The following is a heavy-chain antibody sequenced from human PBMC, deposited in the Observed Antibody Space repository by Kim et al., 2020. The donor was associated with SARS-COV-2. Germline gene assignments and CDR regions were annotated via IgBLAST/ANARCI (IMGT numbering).Heavy chain of an antibody. CDR3: ARGATTTVVTPFDY. J-gene: IGHJ4*02. D-gene: IGHD4-17*01. Sequence: AQKCTGRVTITADESTSTAYMELSSLRSEDTAVYYCARGATTTVVTPFDYWGQGTLVTVSS. V-gene: IGHV1-69*01.